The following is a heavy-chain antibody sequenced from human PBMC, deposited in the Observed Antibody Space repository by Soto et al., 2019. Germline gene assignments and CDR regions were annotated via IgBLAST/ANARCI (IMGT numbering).Heavy chain of an antibody. J-gene: IGHJ3*02. V-gene: IGHV4-39*01. CDR1: GGSISSSNYY. CDR2: SYSSGNT. D-gene: IGHD2-15*01. Sequence: KASETLSLTCTVSGGSISSSNYYWGWIRQPPGKGLEWIGSSYSSGNTYQNPSLKSRVTISVDTSKNQFSLKLSSVTAADTAVYYCASALGDISLFDIWGQGTMVTVSS. CDR3: ASALGDISLFDI.